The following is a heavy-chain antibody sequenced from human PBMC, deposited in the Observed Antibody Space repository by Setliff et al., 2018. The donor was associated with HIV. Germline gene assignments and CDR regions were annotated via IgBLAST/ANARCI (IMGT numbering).Heavy chain of an antibody. J-gene: IGHJ5*02. CDR1: GGSMTSSNYY. Sequence: SETLSLTCTVSGGSMTSSNYYWGWIRQSPGRGLEWIGSISSSGSTTYHPSLRSRVTVSAATSKNQFSLKLNSVTAADTAVYYCARDMTYYFDSSGSFGWFDPWGQGTLGTVPQ. CDR3: ARDMTYYFDSSGSFGWFDP. V-gene: IGHV4-39*07. CDR2: ISSSGST. D-gene: IGHD3-22*01.